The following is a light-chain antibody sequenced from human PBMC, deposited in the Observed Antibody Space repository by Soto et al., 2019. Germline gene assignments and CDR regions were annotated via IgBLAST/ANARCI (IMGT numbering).Light chain of an antibody. V-gene: IGLV1-47*01. J-gene: IGLJ3*02. CDR2: RNK. CDR3: AAWDDSLNGVV. CDR1: TSNIGNNY. Sequence: QSVLTQPPSASGTPGQRVTISCSGSTSNIGNNYVCWFQQLPGTAPKLLIYRNKQRPSGVPGRFSGSKSGTSASLAISGLRSEDEADYYCAAWDDSLNGVVFGGGTKLTVL.